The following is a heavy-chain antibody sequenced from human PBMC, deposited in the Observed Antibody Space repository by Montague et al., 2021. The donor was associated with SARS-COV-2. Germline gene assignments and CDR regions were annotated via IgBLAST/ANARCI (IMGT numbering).Heavy chain of an antibody. V-gene: IGHV4-59*13. J-gene: IGHJ4*02. CDR1: GGSISSYL. D-gene: IGHD3-10*01. CDR3: ARSGAVPMD. Sequence: SETLSLTCTVSGGSISSYLWSWIRQSPGKGLEWIGYFYHSGGTKYNPSLKSRVTISGDTSKNQFPLKLSSVTTADTAVYYCARSGAVPMDWGQGTLVTVSS. CDR2: FYHSGGT.